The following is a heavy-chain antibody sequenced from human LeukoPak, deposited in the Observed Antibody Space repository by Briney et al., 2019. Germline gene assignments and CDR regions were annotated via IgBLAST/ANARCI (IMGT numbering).Heavy chain of an antibody. Sequence: GGSLRLSCAASGFTFSSYSMNWVRQAPGKGLEWVSYISSTNGYIYYADSVRGRFTISRDNAKNSLSLQMNSLRAEDTAVYYCARPGRFGELLYDYFDYWGQGTLVTVSS. CDR2: ISSTNGYI. D-gene: IGHD3-10*01. V-gene: IGHV3-21*01. CDR1: GFTFSSYS. J-gene: IGHJ4*02. CDR3: ARPGRFGELLYDYFDY.